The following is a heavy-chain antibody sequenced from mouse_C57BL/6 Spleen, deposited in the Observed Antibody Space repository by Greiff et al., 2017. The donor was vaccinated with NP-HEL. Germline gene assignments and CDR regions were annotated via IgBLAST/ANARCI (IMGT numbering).Heavy chain of an antibody. D-gene: IGHD4-1*02. CDR3: TRGQLYYAMDY. V-gene: IGHV14-1*01. J-gene: IGHJ4*01. CDR2: IDPEDGDT. Sequence: EVQLQQSGAELVRPGASVKLSCTASGFNIKDYYMHWVKQRPEQGLEWIGRIDPEDGDTEYAPKFQGKATMTAAQSSTTAYLQLSSLTSEDTAVYYCTRGQLYYAMDYWGQGTSVTVSS. CDR1: GFNIKDYY.